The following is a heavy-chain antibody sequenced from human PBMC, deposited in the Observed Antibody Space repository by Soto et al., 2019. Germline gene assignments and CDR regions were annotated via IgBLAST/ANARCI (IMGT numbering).Heavy chain of an antibody. CDR3: AGSKDGGAHSHFDY. D-gene: IGHD2-15*01. V-gene: IGHV3-11*01. Sequence: QVHLVESGGGLVKPGGSRRLSCVVSGFNFSDHYMTWIRQPPGKGLEWVSSIGGGGAPIYYTQSVKGRFTISRDNAKNSLYLQMSTLRAEDTAVYYCAGSKDGGAHSHFDYWGEGALLTVSS. J-gene: IGHJ4*02. CDR2: IGGGGAPI. CDR1: GFNFSDHY.